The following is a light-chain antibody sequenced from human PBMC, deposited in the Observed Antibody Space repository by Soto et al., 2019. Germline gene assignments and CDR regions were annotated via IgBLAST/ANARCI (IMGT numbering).Light chain of an antibody. V-gene: IGKV1-27*01. CDR2: AAS. J-gene: IGKJ3*01. CDR1: QDISIY. Sequence: DIQMTQSPYSLSASVGDRVTITCRASQDISIYLAWYQQKPGKVPKLLIYAASTLQSGVPSRCSGRESGTDVTLTIRSLEDEDVPTYYCLRYNTVSVTFGAGTKVDIK. CDR3: LRYNTVSVT.